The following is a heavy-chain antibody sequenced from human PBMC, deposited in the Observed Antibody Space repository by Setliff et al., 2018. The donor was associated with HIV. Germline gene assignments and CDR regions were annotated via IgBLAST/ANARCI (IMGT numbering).Heavy chain of an antibody. CDR2: IYPSDSDT. J-gene: IGHJ6*02. CDR1: GYNFNGFW. Sequence: PGESLKISCKASGYNFNGFWIAWVRHMPGKGLEWMGIIYPSDSDTRYSPSFQGQVTISADKSISIAYLQWNSLKASDTAMYYCARCSGSYPCDGMDVWGQGTTVTVSS. CDR3: ARCSGSYPCDGMDV. V-gene: IGHV5-51*01. D-gene: IGHD1-26*01.